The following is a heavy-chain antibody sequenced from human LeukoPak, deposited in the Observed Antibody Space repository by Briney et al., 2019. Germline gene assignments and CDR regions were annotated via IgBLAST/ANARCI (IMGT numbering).Heavy chain of an antibody. D-gene: IGHD3-22*01. Sequence: GGSLRPSCVASGFTFSSYAMSWVRQAPGKGLEFVSSIIFSSEATYYADSVKGRFTISRDNSKNTLYLQMNSLRAEDTALYYCAKDGLSYDSSFHVYYFDNWSQGTPVTVSS. CDR3: AKDGLSYDSSFHVYYFDN. CDR1: GFTFSSYA. J-gene: IGHJ4*02. V-gene: IGHV3-23*01. CDR2: IIFSSEAT.